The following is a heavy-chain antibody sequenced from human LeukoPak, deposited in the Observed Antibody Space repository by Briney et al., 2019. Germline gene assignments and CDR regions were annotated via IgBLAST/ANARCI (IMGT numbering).Heavy chain of an antibody. CDR3: AREGSCGGDCYNPTL. J-gene: IGHJ4*02. Sequence: ASVKVSCKASGYTFTAYYIHWVRQAPGQGLEWMGWINPNSGDTNYAQKFQGRVTMTRDTSISTACMELSSLIFDDTAVYYCAREGSCGGDCYNPTLWGQGTLVTVSS. V-gene: IGHV1-2*02. CDR2: INPNSGDT. D-gene: IGHD2-21*02. CDR1: GYTFTAYY.